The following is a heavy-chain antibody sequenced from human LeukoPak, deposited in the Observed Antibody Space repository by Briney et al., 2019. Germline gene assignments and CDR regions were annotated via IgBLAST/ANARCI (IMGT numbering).Heavy chain of an antibody. CDR3: ARGSKGDYYGSGSYYNSGYYYYYMDV. CDR2: MNPNSGNT. D-gene: IGHD3-10*01. J-gene: IGHJ6*03. Sequence: GASVKVSCKASGYTFTSYDINWVRQATGQGLEWMGWMNPNSGNTGYAQKFQGRVTMTRNTSISTAYMELSSLRSEDTAVYYCARGSKGDYYGSGSYYNSGYYYYYMDVWAKGPRSPSP. V-gene: IGHV1-8*01. CDR1: GYTFTSYD.